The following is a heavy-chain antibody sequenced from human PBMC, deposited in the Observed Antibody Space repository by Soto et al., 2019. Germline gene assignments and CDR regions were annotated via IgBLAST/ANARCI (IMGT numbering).Heavy chain of an antibody. CDR2: ISAYNGNT. V-gene: IGHV1-18*01. J-gene: IGHJ3*02. CDR1: GYTFTSYG. CDR3: ARSRSKLVAQGTDAFDI. D-gene: IGHD5-12*01. Sequence: ASVKVSCKASGYTFTSYGSSWLRQAPGQGLEWMGWISAYNGNTNYAQKLQGRVTMTTDTSTSTAYMELRSLRSDDTAVYYCARSRSKLVAQGTDAFDIWGQGTMVTVSS.